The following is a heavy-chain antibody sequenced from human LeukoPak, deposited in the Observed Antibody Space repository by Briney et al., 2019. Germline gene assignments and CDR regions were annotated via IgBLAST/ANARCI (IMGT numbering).Heavy chain of an antibody. V-gene: IGHV4-4*09. J-gene: IGHJ4*02. CDR3: ARRGRGIQLWLEY. CDR1: GGSISSYY. CDR2: IYTSGST. D-gene: IGHD5-18*01. Sequence: KPSETLSLTCTVSGGSISSYYWSWIRQPPGKGLEWIGYIYTSGSTNYNPSLKSRVTISVDTSKNQFSLKLSSVTAADTAVYYCARRGRGIQLWLEYWGQGTLVTVSS.